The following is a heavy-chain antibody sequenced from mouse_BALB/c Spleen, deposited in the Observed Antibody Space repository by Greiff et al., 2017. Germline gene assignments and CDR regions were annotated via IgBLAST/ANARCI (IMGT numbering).Heavy chain of an antibody. CDR1: GDSITSGY. D-gene: IGHD1-1*01. CDR3: ARFTTVVANFDY. Sequence: EVKLMESGPSLVKPSQTLSLTCSVTGDSITSGYWNWIRKFPGNKLEYMGYISYSGSTYYNPSLKSRISITRDTSKNQYYLQLNSVTTEDTATYYCARFTTVVANFDYWGQGTTLTVSS. V-gene: IGHV3-8*02. CDR2: ISYSGST. J-gene: IGHJ2*01.